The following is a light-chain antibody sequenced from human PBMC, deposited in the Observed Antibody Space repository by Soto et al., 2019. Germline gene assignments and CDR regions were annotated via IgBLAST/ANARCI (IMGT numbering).Light chain of an antibody. V-gene: IGKV1-5*01. Sequence: DIQMTQSPSTLSASLGDRFTITFRASQNINSWLAWYQQKPGKAPNLLIYDASTLESGVPSRFSGSGSGTEFTLTISSLQPEDFATYYCQQFHSFSRTFGQGTKVDIK. CDR2: DAS. J-gene: IGKJ1*01. CDR3: QQFHSFSRT. CDR1: QNINSW.